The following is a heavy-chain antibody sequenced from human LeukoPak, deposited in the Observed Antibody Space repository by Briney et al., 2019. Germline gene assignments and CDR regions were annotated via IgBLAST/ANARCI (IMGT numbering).Heavy chain of an antibody. CDR2: INHSGST. J-gene: IGHJ4*02. V-gene: IGHV4-34*01. CDR3: ASFKMDYYDSSGYYKGGFDY. CDR1: GGSFSGYY. D-gene: IGHD3-22*01. Sequence: SETLSLTCAVYGGSFSGYYWSWIRQPPGKGLEWIGEINHSGSTNYNPSLKSRVTISVDTSKNQFSLKLSSVTAADTAVYYCASFKMDYYDSSGYYKGGFDYWGQGTLVTVSS.